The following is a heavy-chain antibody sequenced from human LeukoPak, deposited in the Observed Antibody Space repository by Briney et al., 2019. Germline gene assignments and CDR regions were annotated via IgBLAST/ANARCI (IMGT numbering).Heavy chain of an antibody. V-gene: IGHV5-10-1*01. CDR2: IDPSDSYT. Sequence: GESLKISCKGSGYSFTTYWITWVRQMPGRGLEWMGRIDPSDSYTNYSPSFQGHVTISADKSISTAYLQWTSLKASDTAMYYCARHPFVGAHLGSWGQGTLVTVSS. CDR1: GYSFTTYW. CDR3: ARHPFVGAHLGS. D-gene: IGHD3-16*01. J-gene: IGHJ4*02.